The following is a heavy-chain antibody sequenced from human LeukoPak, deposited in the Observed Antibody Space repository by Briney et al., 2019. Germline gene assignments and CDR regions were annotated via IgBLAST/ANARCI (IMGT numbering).Heavy chain of an antibody. CDR2: ISGSGDST. D-gene: IGHD6-13*01. J-gene: IGHJ4*02. CDR1: GFTFSNYG. V-gene: IGHV3-23*01. Sequence: GGSLRLSCAASGFTFSNYGMSWVRQAPGKGLEWVSSISGSGDSTYYADSVKGRFTISRDNSKNTLYLQMNSLRAEDTAVYYCARAAAGTFDYWGQGTLVTVSS. CDR3: ARAAAGTFDY.